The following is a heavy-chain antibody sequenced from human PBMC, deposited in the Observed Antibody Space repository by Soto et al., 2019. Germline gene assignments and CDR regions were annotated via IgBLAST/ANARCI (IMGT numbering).Heavy chain of an antibody. V-gene: IGHV1-46*01. D-gene: IGHD2-21*02. CDR3: ARGGCGGDCSFDY. CDR2: FHPSGGST. Sequence: QVHLVQSGAEVKEPGASVKVSCKASGYTFTSHYMHWVRQAPGQGLEWMGIFHPSGGSTTYAQKFQGRVTMTRDTSPRTVYMELTSLTSEDTAVYYCARGGCGGDCSFDYWGQGTLVTVSS. J-gene: IGHJ4*02. CDR1: GYTFTSHY.